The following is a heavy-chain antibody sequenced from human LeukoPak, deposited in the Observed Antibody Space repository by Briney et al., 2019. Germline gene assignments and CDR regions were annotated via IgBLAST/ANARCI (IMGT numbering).Heavy chain of an antibody. J-gene: IGHJ4*02. CDR3: TRLSSGFDY. Sequence: ASVKVSCRASGDIFRNYAISWVRQAPGQGLEWMGRFIPVFGTADYAEKFQGRVTITADNSTSTAYMELSSLRSEDTAVYYCTRLSSGFDYWGQGTLVTVSA. CDR2: FIPVFGTA. V-gene: IGHV1-69*06. D-gene: IGHD2/OR15-2a*01. CDR1: GDIFRNYA.